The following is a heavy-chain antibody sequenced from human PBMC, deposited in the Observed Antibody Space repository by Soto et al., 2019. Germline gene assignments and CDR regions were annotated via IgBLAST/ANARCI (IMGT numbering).Heavy chain of an antibody. J-gene: IGHJ6*02. V-gene: IGHV1-2*04. CDR1: GYTFTGYY. CDR3: ARDKANSSKYYGMDV. Sequence: ASVNVSCKASGYTFTGYYMHWVRQAPGQGLEWMGWINPNSGGTNYAQKFQGWVTMTRDTSISTAYMELSRLRSDDTAVYYCARDKANSSKYYGMDVWGQGTTVTVSS. D-gene: IGHD1-26*01. CDR2: INPNSGGT.